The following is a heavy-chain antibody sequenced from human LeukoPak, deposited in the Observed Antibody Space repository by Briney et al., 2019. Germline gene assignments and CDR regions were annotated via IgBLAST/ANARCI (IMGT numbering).Heavy chain of an antibody. Sequence: GGSLRLSCAASGFTFSSYAMSWVRQAPGKGLEWVANIKQDGSEKNYVDSVKGRFTIFRDNARNSLYLQMNSLRAEDTAVYYCAKDRPIAAAGTDAFDIWGQGTMVTVSS. J-gene: IGHJ3*02. D-gene: IGHD6-13*01. CDR1: GFTFSSYA. CDR3: AKDRPIAAAGTDAFDI. V-gene: IGHV3-7*03. CDR2: IKQDGSEK.